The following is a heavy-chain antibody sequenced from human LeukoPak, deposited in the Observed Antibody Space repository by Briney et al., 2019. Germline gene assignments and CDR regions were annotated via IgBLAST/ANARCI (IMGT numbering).Heavy chain of an antibody. CDR2: ISLTSNDI. D-gene: IGHD2/OR15-2a*01. V-gene: IGHV3-21*01. J-gene: IGHJ3*02. CDR1: GFTFSSYA. CDR3: ARGDTSLQRNDALDI. Sequence: GGSLRLSCAASGFTFSSYAMNWVRQAPGRGLEWVSSISLTSNDIYYAASVRGRFIISRDNAKNLLSLQMNSLRAEDTALYYCARGDTSLQRNDALDIWGQGTMVSVSS.